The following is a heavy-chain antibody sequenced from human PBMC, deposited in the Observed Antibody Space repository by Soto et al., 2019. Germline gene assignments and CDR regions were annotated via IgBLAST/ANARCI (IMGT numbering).Heavy chain of an antibody. V-gene: IGHV3-23*01. CDR2: ISFGGGST. CDR3: ATDSFRSGIAVAGNY. CDR1: GFTFGSYA. J-gene: IGHJ4*02. D-gene: IGHD6-19*01. Sequence: EVQLLESGGGLVQPGGSLRLSCAASGFTFGSYAMTWVRQAPGKGLEWVSAISFGGGSTYYADSVKGRFTISRDNSKNTLYLQMTSLRAEGTAIYYCATDSFRSGIAVAGNYWGQGTLVTVSS.